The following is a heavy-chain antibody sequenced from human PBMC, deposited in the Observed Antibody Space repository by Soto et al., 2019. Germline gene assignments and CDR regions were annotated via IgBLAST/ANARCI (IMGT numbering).Heavy chain of an antibody. J-gene: IGHJ4*02. CDR3: ARDRAQWQLVGPYYFDY. CDR2: IIPIFGTA. Sequence: SVKVSCKASGGTFSSYAISWVRQAPGQGLEWMGGIIPIFGTANYAQKFQGRVTITADKSTGTAYMELSSLRSEDTAVYYCARDRAQWQLVGPYYFDYWGQGTLVTVSS. V-gene: IGHV1-69*06. D-gene: IGHD6-6*01. CDR1: GGTFSSYA.